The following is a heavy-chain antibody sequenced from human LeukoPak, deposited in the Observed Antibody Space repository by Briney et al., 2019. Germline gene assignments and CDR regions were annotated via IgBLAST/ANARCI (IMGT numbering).Heavy chain of an antibody. Sequence: SQTLSLTCALSGDSVSIDSVAWNWIRQSPSRGLEWLGRTYYRSKWYNDYAVSVKSRITINPDTSKNQFSLQLNSVTSEDTAVYYCAREEWELLAFDYWGQGTLVTVSS. V-gene: IGHV6-1*01. CDR1: GDSVSIDSVA. CDR3: AREEWELLAFDY. CDR2: TYYRSKWYN. J-gene: IGHJ4*02. D-gene: IGHD1-26*01.